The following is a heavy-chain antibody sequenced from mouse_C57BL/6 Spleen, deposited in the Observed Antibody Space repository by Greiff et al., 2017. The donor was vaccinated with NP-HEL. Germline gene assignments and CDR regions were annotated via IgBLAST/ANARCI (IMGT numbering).Heavy chain of an antibody. V-gene: IGHV2-6*03. J-gene: IGHJ4*01. CDR2: IWSDGST. CDR1: GFSLTSYG. Sequence: VKLMESGPGLVAPSQSLSITCTVSGFSLTSYGVHWVRQPPGKGLEWLVVIWSDGSTPYNSALKSRLSISTDNSKSQVFLQMNSLQTDDTAMYYCASSLYYGSSYAMDYWGQGTSVTVSS. CDR3: ASSLYYGSSYAMDY. D-gene: IGHD1-1*01.